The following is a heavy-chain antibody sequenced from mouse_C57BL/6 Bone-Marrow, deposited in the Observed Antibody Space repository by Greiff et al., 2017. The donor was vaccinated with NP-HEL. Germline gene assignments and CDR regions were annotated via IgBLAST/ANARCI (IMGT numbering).Heavy chain of an antibody. CDR3: ARWIYH. CDR2: IYPGDGDT. D-gene: IGHD1-3*01. Sequence: QVQLQQSGAELARPGASVKLSCKASGYTFTSYGISWVKQRTGQGLEWIGRIYPGDGDTNYNGKFKGKATLTADKSSSTAYMQLSSLTSEDSAVYFCARWIYHWGQGTSVTVSS. CDR1: GYTFTSYG. V-gene: IGHV1-81*01. J-gene: IGHJ4*01.